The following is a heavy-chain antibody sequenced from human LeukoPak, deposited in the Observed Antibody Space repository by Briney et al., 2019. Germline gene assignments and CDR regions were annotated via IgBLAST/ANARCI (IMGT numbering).Heavy chain of an antibody. V-gene: IGHV4-34*01. CDR2: INHSGST. D-gene: IGHD5-12*01. CDR3: ATLGSRYRHVDY. J-gene: IGHJ4*02. CDR1: GGSFSGYY. Sequence: SSETLSLTCAVYGGSFSGYYWSWIRQPPGKGLEWIGEINHSGSTNYNPSLKSRVTISADTSKNQFSLKLSSVTAADTAVYYCATLGSRYRHVDYWGQGTLVTVSS.